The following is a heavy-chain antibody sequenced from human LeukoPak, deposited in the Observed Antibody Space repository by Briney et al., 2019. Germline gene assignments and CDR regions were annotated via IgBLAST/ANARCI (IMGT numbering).Heavy chain of an antibody. V-gene: IGHV3-48*03. CDR2: IGISGSTK. CDR1: GFSFSDYE. CDR3: AREMGGYPCDY. J-gene: IGHJ4*02. D-gene: IGHD5-12*01. Sequence: PGGSLRLSCAASGFSFSDYEMNWVRQAPGKGLEWVSYIGISGSTKYYADSVKGRFTISRDNAKNSLYLQMNSLTAEDTAIYYCAREMGGYPCDYWGQGTLVTVSS.